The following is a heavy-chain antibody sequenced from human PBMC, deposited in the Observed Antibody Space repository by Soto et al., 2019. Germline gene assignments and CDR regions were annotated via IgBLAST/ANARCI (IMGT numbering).Heavy chain of an antibody. V-gene: IGHV2-5*02. CDR2: IYWDDDK. Sequence: QITLKESGPTLVKPTQTLTLTCTFSGFSLSTSGVGVGWIRQPPGKALEWLALIYWDDDKRYSPSLKSRLTINKDTSKNQVVLTITHMDPADTSTYYCARHLTPLRAFDIWGQGTMVTVSS. CDR1: GFSLSTSGVG. J-gene: IGHJ3*02. D-gene: IGHD3-16*01. CDR3: ARHLTPLRAFDI.